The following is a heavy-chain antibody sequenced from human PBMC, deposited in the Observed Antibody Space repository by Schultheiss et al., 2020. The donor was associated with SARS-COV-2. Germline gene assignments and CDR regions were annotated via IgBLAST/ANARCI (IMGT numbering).Heavy chain of an antibody. CDR3: ARARRITIFGVVTEFDY. J-gene: IGHJ4*02. CDR1: GYSISSGYY. Sequence: SQTLSLTCAVSGYSISSGYYWGWIRQPPGKGLEWIGSIYYGGGTYYNPSLRSRVTVSVDTSKNQFSLKLSSVTAADTAVYYCARARRITIFGVVTEFDYWGQGTLVTVSS. D-gene: IGHD3-3*01. CDR2: IYYGGGT. V-gene: IGHV4-38-2*01.